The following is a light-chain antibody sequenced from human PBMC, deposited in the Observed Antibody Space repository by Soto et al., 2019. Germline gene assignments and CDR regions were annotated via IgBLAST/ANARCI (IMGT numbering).Light chain of an antibody. J-gene: IGKJ1*01. CDR1: QRVSSNY. CDR3: LQYGSAPRT. CDR2: GAS. V-gene: IGKV3-20*01. Sequence: ENVLTQSPGTLCLSPGERATLSCRANQRVSSNYLAWYQQMPGQAPRLLIHGASTRVSGVPDRFIGSGFGTDFTLTTNRLELEDFEVYIWLQYGSAPRTFGQGTKVDIK.